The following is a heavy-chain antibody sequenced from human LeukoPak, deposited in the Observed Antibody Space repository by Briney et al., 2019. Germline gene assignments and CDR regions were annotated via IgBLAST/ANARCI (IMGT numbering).Heavy chain of an antibody. CDR1: GYTFTIYY. CDR3: ARDSFSGSEDDY. CDR2: INPSGGST. V-gene: IGHV1-46*01. D-gene: IGHD3-10*01. Sequence: ASVKVSCKASGYTFTIYYMHWVRQAPGQGLEWMGIINPSGGSTSYAQKFQGRVTMTRDMSTSTVYMELSSLRSEDTAVYYCARDSFSGSEDDYWGQGTLVTVSS. J-gene: IGHJ4*02.